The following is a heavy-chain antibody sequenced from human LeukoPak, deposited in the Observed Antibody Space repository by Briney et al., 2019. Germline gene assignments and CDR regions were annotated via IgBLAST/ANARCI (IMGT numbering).Heavy chain of an antibody. V-gene: IGHV3-66*01. CDR2: IYSGGYT. CDR3: ARRLEYSGSKGVFDY. D-gene: IGHD1-26*01. J-gene: IGHJ4*02. CDR1: GFTFTTHS. Sequence: GGSLRLSCAASGFTFTTHSMNWVRQAPGKGLEWVSIIYSGGYTDYADSVKGRFTISRDNSKNTLDLQMNSLRAEDTAVYYCARRLEYSGSKGVFDYWGQGTLVTVSS.